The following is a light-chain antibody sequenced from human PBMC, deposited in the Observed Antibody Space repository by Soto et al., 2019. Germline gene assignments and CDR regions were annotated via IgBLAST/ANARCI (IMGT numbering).Light chain of an antibody. V-gene: IGKV3-20*01. CDR1: QSVSSNY. J-gene: IGKJ4*01. CDR3: QQYGSSPPLT. CDR2: GAS. Sequence: EIVLTQSPGTLSLSPGERATLSCRASQSVSSNYLAWYQQKLGQAPRLLIYGASSRATGIPDRFSGSGSVTDFTLTISRLEPEDFAVYYCQQYGSSPPLTFGGGTKVEIK.